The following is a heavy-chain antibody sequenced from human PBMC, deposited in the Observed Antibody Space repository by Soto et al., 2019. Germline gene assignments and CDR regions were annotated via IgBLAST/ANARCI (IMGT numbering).Heavy chain of an antibody. CDR1: GFTFSSYS. CDR3: ARDPDYGDYFYYFDY. CDR2: ISSSRSYI. D-gene: IGHD4-17*01. J-gene: IGHJ4*02. Sequence: EVQLVESGGGLVKPGGSLRLSCAASGFTFSSYSMNWVRQAPGKGLEWVSSISSSRSYIYYADSVKGRFTISRDNAKNSLYLQMNSLRAEDTAVYYCARDPDYGDYFYYFDYWGQGTLVTVSS. V-gene: IGHV3-21*01.